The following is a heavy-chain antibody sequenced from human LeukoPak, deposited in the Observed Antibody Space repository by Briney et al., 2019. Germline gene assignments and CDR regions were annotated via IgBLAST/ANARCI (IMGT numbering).Heavy chain of an antibody. CDR1: GFTSSSYW. CDR3: AREGGIYDYVWGSYRHAFDI. D-gene: IGHD3-16*02. J-gene: IGHJ3*02. CDR2: IKQDGSEK. Sequence: GGSLRLSCAASGFTSSSYWMSWVRQAPGKGLEWVANIKQDGSEKYYVDSVKGRFTISRDNAKNSLYLQMNSLRAEDTAVYYCAREGGIYDYVWGSYRHAFDIWGQGTMVTVSS. V-gene: IGHV3-7*01.